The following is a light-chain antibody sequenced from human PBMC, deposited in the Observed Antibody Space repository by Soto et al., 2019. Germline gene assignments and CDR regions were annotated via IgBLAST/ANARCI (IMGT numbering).Light chain of an antibody. CDR3: SSYTSSSTYV. CDR1: SSDVGGYNY. J-gene: IGLJ1*01. CDR2: EVS. V-gene: IGLV2-14*01. Sequence: QSVLTQPASVSGSPGQSITISCTGTSSDVGGYNYASWYQQHPGKAPKLMIYEVSNRPSGVSNRFSGSKSGNTASLTTSGLQAEDEADYYCSSYTSSSTYVFGTGTKVTVL.